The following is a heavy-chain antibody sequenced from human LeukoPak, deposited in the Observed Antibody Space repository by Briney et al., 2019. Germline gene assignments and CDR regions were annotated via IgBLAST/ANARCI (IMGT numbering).Heavy chain of an antibody. J-gene: IGHJ6*03. Sequence: PSETLLLACWVHRDSLTSATDSSARFRQSPGNGLEQLERIYPSGQSYYKVSLRSRVTMSVDTSKDLFSLKLTSVTAADTAVYYCARAPVSTAYLHYYSMDVWGKGTMVTVSS. CDR2: IYPSGQS. CDR1: RDSLTSATDS. V-gene: IGHV4-39*07. D-gene: IGHD3-16*01. CDR3: ARAPVSTAYLHYYSMDV.